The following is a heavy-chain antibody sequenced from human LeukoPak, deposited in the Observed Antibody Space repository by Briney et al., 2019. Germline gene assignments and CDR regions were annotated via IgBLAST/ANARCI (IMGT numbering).Heavy chain of an antibody. CDR3: AKDLLKPRVGSGSYFDY. Sequence: PGTSLRLSCTASGFTFSDYAMTWVRQAPGKGLEWVSVISISASTTYYAASVKGRFTISRDNSKNTLYLQMNSLRAEDTAVYYCAKDLLKPRVGSGSYFDYWGQGTLVTVSS. CDR2: ISISASTT. J-gene: IGHJ4*02. CDR1: GFTFSDYA. V-gene: IGHV3-23*01. D-gene: IGHD3-10*01.